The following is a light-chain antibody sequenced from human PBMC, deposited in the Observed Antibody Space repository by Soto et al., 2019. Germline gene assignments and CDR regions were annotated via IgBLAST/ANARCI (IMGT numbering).Light chain of an antibody. CDR3: QQYGSSPTWT. CDR1: QSVGGNY. V-gene: IGKV3-20*01. CDR2: GAS. J-gene: IGKJ1*01. Sequence: EIVFTQSPGTLSLSPGERATLSCRASQSVGGNYLAWYQQKPGQAPRLIIYGASTRANAIPDRFSGSGSGTDLTLTISRLEPEDFALYYGQQYGSSPTWTFGQGTKVDIK.